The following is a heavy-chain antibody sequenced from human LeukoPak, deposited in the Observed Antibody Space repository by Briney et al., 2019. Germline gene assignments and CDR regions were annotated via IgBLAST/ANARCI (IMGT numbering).Heavy chain of an antibody. CDR3: AAYAYYDILTGYYAPIDYYGMDV. Sequence: RGSLRLSCAASGFTFSSYWMSWVRQAPGKGLEWVANIKQDGSEKYYVDSVKGRFTISRDNAKNSLYLQMNSLRAEDTAVYYCAAYAYYDILTGYYAPIDYYGMDVWGQGTTVTVSS. V-gene: IGHV3-7*01. CDR1: GFTFSSYW. CDR2: IKQDGSEK. D-gene: IGHD3-9*01. J-gene: IGHJ6*02.